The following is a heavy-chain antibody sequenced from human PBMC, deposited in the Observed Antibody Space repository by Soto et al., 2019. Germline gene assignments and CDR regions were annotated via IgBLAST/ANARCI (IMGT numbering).Heavy chain of an antibody. V-gene: IGHV4-34*01. Sequence: SETLSLTCAVYGGSFSGYYWSWIRQPPGKGLEWIGEINHSGSTNYNPSLKSRVTISVDTSKNQFSLKLSSVTAADTAVYYCARGEIRYFDWLLSYDYYYGMDVWGQGTTVTVSS. CDR2: INHSGST. CDR3: ARGEIRYFDWLLSYDYYYGMDV. J-gene: IGHJ6*02. CDR1: GGSFSGYY. D-gene: IGHD3-9*01.